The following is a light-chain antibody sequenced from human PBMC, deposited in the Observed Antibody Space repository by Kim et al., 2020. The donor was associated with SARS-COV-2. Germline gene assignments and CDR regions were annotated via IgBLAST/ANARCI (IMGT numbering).Light chain of an antibody. CDR2: GAS. V-gene: IGKV3-15*01. CDR3: QQYSEWPVT. J-gene: IGKJ4*01. Sequence: VAPGERATLACRASQSGRTKLAWDQQKPGQAPRLLIYGASTRATDFPARFSGSGSGTEFTLTISGLQSEDFAVYFCQQYSEWPVTFGGGTKVDIK. CDR1: QSGRTK.